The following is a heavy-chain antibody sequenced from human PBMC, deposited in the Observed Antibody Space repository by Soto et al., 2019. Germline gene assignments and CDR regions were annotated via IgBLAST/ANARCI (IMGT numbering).Heavy chain of an antibody. V-gene: IGHV1-18*01. CDR2: ISAYNGNT. Sequence: QVQLVQSGAEVKKPGASVKVSCKASGYTFTSYGISWVRQAPGQGLEWMGWISAYNGNTNYAQKLQGRVTMTXXTXTXXAYMELRSLRSDDTAVYYCARDSGIVATITPYFDYWGQGTLVTVSS. D-gene: IGHD5-12*01. J-gene: IGHJ4*02. CDR3: ARDSGIVATITPYFDY. CDR1: GYTFTSYG.